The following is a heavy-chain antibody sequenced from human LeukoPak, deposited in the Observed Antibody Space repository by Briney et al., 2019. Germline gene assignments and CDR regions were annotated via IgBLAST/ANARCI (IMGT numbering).Heavy chain of an antibody. CDR2: VYYSGST. D-gene: IGHD1-14*01. V-gene: IGHV4-59*02. J-gene: IGHJ6*02. CDR1: GGSVSGYY. CDR3: ASGQTDAYYYYYGMDV. Sequence: SETLSLTCVVSGGSVSGYYWGWIRQPPGRGLEWIGYVYYSGSTNYNPSLKSRVTISVDKSKNQFSLKLSSVTAADTAVYYCASGQTDAYYYYYGMDVWGQGTTVTVSS.